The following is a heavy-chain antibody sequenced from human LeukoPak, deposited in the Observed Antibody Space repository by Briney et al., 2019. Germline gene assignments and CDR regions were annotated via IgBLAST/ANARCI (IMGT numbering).Heavy chain of an antibody. D-gene: IGHD4-17*01. J-gene: IGHJ4*02. Sequence: GGSLRLSCAASGFTFSSYAMHWVRQAPGKGLEWVSLISGSGDSTYYADSVKGRFTISRDNSKNTLYLQMNSLRAEDTAVYYCAKDLYGDYGDDYWGQGTLVTVSS. CDR2: ISGSGDST. CDR3: AKDLYGDYGDDY. CDR1: GFTFSSYA. V-gene: IGHV3-23*01.